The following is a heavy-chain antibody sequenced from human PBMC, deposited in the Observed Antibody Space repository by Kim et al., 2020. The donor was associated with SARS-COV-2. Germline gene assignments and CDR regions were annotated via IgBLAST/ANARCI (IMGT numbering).Heavy chain of an antibody. V-gene: IGHV3-53*01. CDR3: ARHDWFDP. CDR2: LFSDRRT. CDR1: GFTVSVVH. Sequence: GGSLRLSCAASGFTVSVVHMSWVRQAPGKGLEWVSLLFSDRRTFYADSVKGRFTISRDDSRNTVYLEMSSLTPGDTAAYYCARHDWFDPWGHGTQVTVSS. J-gene: IGHJ5*02.